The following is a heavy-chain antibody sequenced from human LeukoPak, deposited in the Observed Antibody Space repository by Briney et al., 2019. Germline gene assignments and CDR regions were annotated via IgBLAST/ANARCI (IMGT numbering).Heavy chain of an antibody. CDR1: GGSISSYY. V-gene: IGHV4-59*08. CDR3: ARHKGTVTTWGEFDP. CDR2: IYYSGST. D-gene: IGHD4-17*01. J-gene: IGHJ5*02. Sequence: PSGTLSLTCTVSGGSISSYYWSWIRQPPGKGLEWIGYIYYSGSTNYNPSLKSRVTISVDTSKNQFSLKLSSVTAADTAVYYCARHKGTVTTWGEFDPWGQGTLVTVSS.